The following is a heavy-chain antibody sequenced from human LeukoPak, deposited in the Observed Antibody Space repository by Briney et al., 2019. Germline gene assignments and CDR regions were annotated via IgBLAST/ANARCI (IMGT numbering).Heavy chain of an antibody. CDR3: VKLIIVLVTATPQYFFYR. CDR1: DGSISNYY. D-gene: IGHD2-21*02. V-gene: IGHV4-59*08. J-gene: IGHJ4*01. Sequence: PETLCLSCTISDGSISNYYWSWIRQPPGKGLEWIGHIYYSGSTYHNPSFKSLVSMSADTSKNQFSLKLTSVTAAHTAVYYCVKLIIVLVTATPQYFFYRWGEGTLVTVSS. CDR2: IYYSGST.